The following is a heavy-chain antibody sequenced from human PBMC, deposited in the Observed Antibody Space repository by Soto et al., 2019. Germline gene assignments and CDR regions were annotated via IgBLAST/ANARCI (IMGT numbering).Heavy chain of an antibody. CDR3: ARRNMFDY. CDR2: LSSSGSTI. J-gene: IGHJ4*02. CDR1: RFTFSDYY. Sequence: PGGSLRLSCAATRFTFSDYYMSWIRQAPGKGLEWVAYLSSSGSTIYYADSVKGRFTISRDNAKSSLYLQMNSLRADDSAVYYCARRNMFDYWGQGTLVTVSS. V-gene: IGHV3-11*01.